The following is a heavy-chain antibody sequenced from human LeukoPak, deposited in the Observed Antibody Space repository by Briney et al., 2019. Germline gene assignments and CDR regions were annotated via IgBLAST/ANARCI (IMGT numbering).Heavy chain of an antibody. CDR2: INHSGST. CDR3: ARDTYYVWGSYRYRSSFDY. V-gene: IGHV4-34*01. J-gene: IGHJ4*02. CDR1: GGSFSGYY. Sequence: SETLSLTCAVYGGSFSGYYWSWIRQPPGKGLEWIGEINHSGSTNYNPSLKSRVTISVDTSKNQFSLKLSSVTAADTAVYYCARDTYYVWGSYRYRSSFDYWGQGTLVTVSS. D-gene: IGHD3-16*02.